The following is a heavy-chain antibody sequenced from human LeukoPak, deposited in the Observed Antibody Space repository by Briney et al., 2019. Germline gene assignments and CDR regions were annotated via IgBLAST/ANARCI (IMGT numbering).Heavy chain of an antibody. J-gene: IGHJ6*03. CDR2: IYYSGCS. D-gene: IGHD3-10*01. V-gene: IGHV4-59*01. CDR1: GGSISRYY. CDR3: ARAVGSGSFQTYYYYMDV. Sequence: SETLSLTCTGSGGSISRYYWSWIRQPPGKGLEWIGYIYYSGCSNYNPSLKSRVTISVDPSKNQFSLKLSSVTAADTAVYYCARAVGSGSFQTYYYYMDVWGKGTTVTISS.